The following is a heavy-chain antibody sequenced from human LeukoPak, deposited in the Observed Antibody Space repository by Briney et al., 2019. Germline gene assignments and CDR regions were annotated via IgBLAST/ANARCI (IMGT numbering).Heavy chain of an antibody. CDR1: GYTFTGYY. V-gene: IGHV1-2*02. J-gene: IGHJ6*02. Sequence: ASVKVSCKASGYTFTGYYMHWVRQAPGQGLEWMGWINPNSGGTNYAQKFQGRVTMTRDTSISTAYMELSRLRSDDTAVYYCARDSNYDSSGYYHVPTGGMDVWGQGTTVTVSS. CDR3: ARDSNYDSSGYYHVPTGGMDV. D-gene: IGHD3-22*01. CDR2: INPNSGGT.